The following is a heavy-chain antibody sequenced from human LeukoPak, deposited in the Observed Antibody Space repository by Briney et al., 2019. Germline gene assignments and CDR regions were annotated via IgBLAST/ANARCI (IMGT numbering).Heavy chain of an antibody. CDR2: INPTGGS. J-gene: IGHJ4*02. V-gene: IGHV1-2*02. D-gene: IGHD6-6*01. CDR3: ARDLGWSSSH. Sequence: ASVKVSCKASGYTFTGHYMNWVRLAPGQGLEWMGWINPTGGSTYAQKFQDRVTMTRDTSINTAYMELSGLRSDDTAVYYCARDLGWSSSHWGQGTLVTVSS. CDR1: GYTFTGHY.